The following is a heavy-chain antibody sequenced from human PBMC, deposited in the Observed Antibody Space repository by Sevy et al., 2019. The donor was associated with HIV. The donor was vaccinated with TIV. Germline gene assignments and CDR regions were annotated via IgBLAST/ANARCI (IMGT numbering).Heavy chain of an antibody. CDR3: ARGPYGDYV. CDR1: GGSVSSGSYY. Sequence: SETLSLTCTVSGGSVSSGSYYWSWIRQPPGKGLEWIGYIYYSGSTNYSPSLKSRVTISVDTSKNQFSLKLSSVTAADTAVYYCARGPYGDYVWGQGTLVTVSS. D-gene: IGHD4-17*01. J-gene: IGHJ4*02. V-gene: IGHV4-61*01. CDR2: IYYSGST.